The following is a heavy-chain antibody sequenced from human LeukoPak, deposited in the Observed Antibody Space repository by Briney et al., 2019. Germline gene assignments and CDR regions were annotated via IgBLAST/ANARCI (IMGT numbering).Heavy chain of an antibody. CDR1: GGSISSYY. D-gene: IGHD3-9*01. V-gene: IGHV4-59*07. Sequence: SDTLSLTCTVSGGSISSYYWRWIRQPPGKGLEGIGYIYYTRSTNYNPSLKSRVTISVDTSKNQFSLKLSSVTAADTSVYYCARVRYSDVLTGYYGDGYFDYWGQGTLVTVSS. CDR2: IYYTRST. CDR3: ARVRYSDVLTGYYGDGYFDY. J-gene: IGHJ4*02.